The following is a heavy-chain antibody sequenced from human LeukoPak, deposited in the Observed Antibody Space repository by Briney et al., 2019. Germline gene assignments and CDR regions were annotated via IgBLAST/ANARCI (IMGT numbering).Heavy chain of an antibody. D-gene: IGHD2-15*01. V-gene: IGHV3-21*01. CDR3: ARDKGYCSGGSCYGDAFDI. J-gene: IGHJ3*02. CDR2: ISSSSSYI. CDR1: GFTFSGYS. Sequence: PGGSLRLSCAASGFTFSGYSMNWVRQAPGKGLEWVSSISSSSSYIYHADSVKGRITISRDNAKNSLYLQMNSLRAEDMAVYYCARDKGYCSGGSCYGDAFDIWGQGTMVTVSS.